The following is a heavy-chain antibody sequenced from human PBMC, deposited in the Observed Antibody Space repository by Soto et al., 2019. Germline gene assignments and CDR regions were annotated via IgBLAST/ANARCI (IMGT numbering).Heavy chain of an antibody. CDR3: ARDPGVTNYYFDY. J-gene: IGHJ4*02. CDR1: GFTFSSYG. D-gene: IGHD3-3*01. V-gene: IGHV3-33*01. Sequence: QVQLVESGGGVVQPGTSLRLSCAPSGFTFSSYGMHWVRQAPGKGLEWVAVIWYDGSKQYYADSVKGRFTISRDNSKNTLYLQMNRLRAEDTAVYYCARDPGVTNYYFDYWGQGTLVTVSS. CDR2: IWYDGSKQ.